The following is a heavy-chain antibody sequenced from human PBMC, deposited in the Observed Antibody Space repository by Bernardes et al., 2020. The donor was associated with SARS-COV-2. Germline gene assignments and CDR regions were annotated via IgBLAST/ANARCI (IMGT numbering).Heavy chain of an antibody. V-gene: IGHV3-7*01. CDR2: IKQDGSEK. D-gene: IGHD2-2*01. CDR1: GFTFSSYW. Sequence: GGSLRLSCAASGFTFSSYWMSWVRQAPGKGLEWVANIKQDGSEKYYVDSVKGRFTISRDNAKNSLYLQMNSLRAEDTAVYYCARVSPIVVVPLLWYNWFDPWGQGTLVTVSS. CDR3: ARVSPIVVVPLLWYNWFDP. J-gene: IGHJ5*02.